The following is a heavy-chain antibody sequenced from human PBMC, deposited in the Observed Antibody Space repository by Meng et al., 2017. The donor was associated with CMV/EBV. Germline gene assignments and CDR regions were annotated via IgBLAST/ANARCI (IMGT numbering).Heavy chain of an antibody. CDR3: ARGPAALGENWFDP. CDR1: GYTFTGYY. J-gene: IGHJ5*02. Sequence: ASGYTFTGYYRHWVRQAPGQGLEWMGWINPNSGGTNYAQKFQGRVTMTRDTSISTAYMELSRLRSDDTAVYYCARGPAALGENWFDPWGQGTLVTVSS. V-gene: IGHV1-2*02. D-gene: IGHD2-2*01. CDR2: INPNSGGT.